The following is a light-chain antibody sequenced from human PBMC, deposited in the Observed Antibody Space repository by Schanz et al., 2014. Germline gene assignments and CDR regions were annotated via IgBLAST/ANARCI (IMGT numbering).Light chain of an antibody. Sequence: EIVMTQSPATLSVSPGERATLSCRASQSVSSNLAWYQQKPGQAPRLLIYGASTRATGIPTRFSGSGSGTEFTLTISRLEAEDFAVYYCHQYGSSPFTFGPGTTVDIK. J-gene: IGKJ3*01. CDR3: HQYGSSPFT. V-gene: IGKV3-15*01. CDR2: GAS. CDR1: QSVSSN.